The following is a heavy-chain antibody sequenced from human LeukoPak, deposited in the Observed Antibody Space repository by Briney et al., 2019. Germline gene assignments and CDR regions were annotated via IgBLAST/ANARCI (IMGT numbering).Heavy chain of an antibody. CDR1: GGSISSGDYY. Sequence: PSETLSLTCTVSGGSISSGDYYWSWIRQPPGKGLELIGYIYYSGSTYYNPSLKSRVTISVGTSKNQFSLKLSSVTAADTAVYYCARVGGYDREAFDIWGQGTMVTVSS. CDR3: ARVGGYDREAFDI. V-gene: IGHV4-30-4*08. CDR2: IYYSGST. J-gene: IGHJ3*02. D-gene: IGHD5-12*01.